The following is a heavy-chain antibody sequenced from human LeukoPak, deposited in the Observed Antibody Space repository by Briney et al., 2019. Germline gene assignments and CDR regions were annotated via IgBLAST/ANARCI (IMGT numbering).Heavy chain of an antibody. V-gene: IGHV3-74*01. Sequence: GGSVRLSCAASGFTFSRNWMHGVRQAPGKGLVGVSRINSDWSITIYADSVKGRFTISRDNAKNTLYLQMNSLRAEDTAVYYCAGSGSRGNWFDPWGQGTPVTVSS. CDR1: GFTFSRNW. CDR2: INSDWSIT. D-gene: IGHD1-26*01. CDR3: AGSGSRGNWFDP. J-gene: IGHJ5*02.